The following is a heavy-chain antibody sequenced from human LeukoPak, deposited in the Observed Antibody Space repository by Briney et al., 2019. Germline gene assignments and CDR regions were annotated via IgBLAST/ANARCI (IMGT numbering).Heavy chain of an antibody. CDR2: IKQDGSEK. D-gene: IGHD1-26*01. CDR1: GFTFSSYG. Sequence: GGSLRLSCAASGFTFSSYGMSWVRQAPGKGLEWVANIKQDGSEKYYVDSVKGRFTISRDNAKNSLSLQMSSLRAEDTAVYYCARGLLGRPWYMDVWDKGTTVTVSS. CDR3: ARGLLGRPWYMDV. J-gene: IGHJ6*03. V-gene: IGHV3-7*01.